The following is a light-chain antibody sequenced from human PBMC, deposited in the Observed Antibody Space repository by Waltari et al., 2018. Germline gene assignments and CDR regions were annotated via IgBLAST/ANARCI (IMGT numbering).Light chain of an antibody. CDR3: QQYYTYPRT. CDR2: AAS. J-gene: IGKJ1*01. V-gene: IGKV1-8*01. CDR1: QGISSY. Sequence: ATRMTQSPSSFSASTGDRVTITCRASQGISSYLAWYQQKPGRVPNLLMSAASTLHSGVPSRFTGSGSGTDFTLTINCLQSDDFATYYCQQYYTYPRTFGQGTKVEIK.